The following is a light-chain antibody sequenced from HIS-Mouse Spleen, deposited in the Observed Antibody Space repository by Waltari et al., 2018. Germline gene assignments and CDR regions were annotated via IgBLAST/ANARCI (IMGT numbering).Light chain of an antibody. Sequence: SYVLTQPPSVSVAPGQTARITCGGNNIGSKSVHWYQQMPGQAPVLVVYADSDRPSGIPGRFSGSNSGNTATLTISRVEAGDEADYYCQVWDSSSDHWVFGGGTKLTVL. J-gene: IGLJ3*02. V-gene: IGLV3-21*02. CDR1: NIGSKS. CDR3: QVWDSSSDHWV. CDR2: ADS.